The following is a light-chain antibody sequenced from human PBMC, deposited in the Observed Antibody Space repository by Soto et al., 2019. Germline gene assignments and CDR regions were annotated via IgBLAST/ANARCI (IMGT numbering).Light chain of an antibody. V-gene: IGKV1-9*01. J-gene: IGKJ4*01. CDR1: QGIRHY. Sequence: DIQLTQSPSFLSASVGARVTITCRASQGIRHYLAWYQQKPGKAPSLLMYGASTLYGGVPSRFSGSGSGTDFALTITSLQAEDFATYYCQQLRMYPSTFGGGTKVDIK. CDR3: QQLRMYPST. CDR2: GAS.